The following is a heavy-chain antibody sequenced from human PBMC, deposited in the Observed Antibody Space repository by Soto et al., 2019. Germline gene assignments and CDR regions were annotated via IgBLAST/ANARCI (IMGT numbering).Heavy chain of an antibody. CDR3: TRQGYSSGWYHFDY. CDR2: IKSMTDGGTR. D-gene: IGHD6-19*01. J-gene: IGHJ4*02. CDR1: GFTFSNAW. V-gene: IGHV3-15*01. Sequence: EVQLVESGGGLVKPGGSLRLSCAASGFTFSNAWMTWVRQAPGKGLEWVGHIKSMTDGGTRNYAAPVKGRFTISRDDSKNTAYLQMNSLKTEDTAVYYCTRQGYSSGWYHFDYWGQGTLVTVSS.